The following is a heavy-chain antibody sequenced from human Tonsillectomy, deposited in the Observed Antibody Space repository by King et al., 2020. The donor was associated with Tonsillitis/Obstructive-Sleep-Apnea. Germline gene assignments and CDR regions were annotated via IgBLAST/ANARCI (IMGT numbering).Heavy chain of an antibody. CDR2: IYWDDDK. V-gene: IGHV2-5*02. CDR1: GFSLSTIGVG. J-gene: IGHJ3*02. Sequence: ITLKESGPTLVKPTQTLTLTCTFSGFSLSTIGVGVGWIRQPQGKALEWLALIYWDDDKRNSPSLNSRLTITKDTSKNQVVRTMTNMDPVDTATFYCAHRLRFGDFDAFDIWGQGTMVTVSS. D-gene: IGHD3-10*01. CDR3: AHRLRFGDFDAFDI.